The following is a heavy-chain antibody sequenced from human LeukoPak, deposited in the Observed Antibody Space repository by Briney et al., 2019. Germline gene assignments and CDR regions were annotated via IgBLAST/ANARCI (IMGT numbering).Heavy chain of an antibody. Sequence: PPGGSLRLSCAASGFTFDDYGMSWVRQAPGKGLEWVSGVNWNGGSTGYADSVKGRFTISRDNAKNSLYLQMNSLRAEDTALYYCARDSYYCSSTSCYFGYWGQGTLVTVSS. CDR3: ARDSYYCSSTSCYFGY. V-gene: IGHV3-20*04. CDR2: VNWNGGST. J-gene: IGHJ4*02. D-gene: IGHD2-2*01. CDR1: GFTFDDYG.